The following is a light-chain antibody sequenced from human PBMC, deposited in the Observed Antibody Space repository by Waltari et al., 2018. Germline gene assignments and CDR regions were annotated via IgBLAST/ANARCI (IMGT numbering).Light chain of an antibody. Sequence: LTQSPSLSGNPGQRVTISCSGDIYNIGTNTVNWYQQFPGAAPRVVMTATNERPSGIPDRFSGSKSGNSASLTISGLRFEDESDFYCGAWDDKVKAWLFGGGTTVTVL. CDR2: ATN. CDR3: GAWDDKVKAWL. J-gene: IGLJ2*01. V-gene: IGLV1-44*01. CDR1: IYNIGTNT.